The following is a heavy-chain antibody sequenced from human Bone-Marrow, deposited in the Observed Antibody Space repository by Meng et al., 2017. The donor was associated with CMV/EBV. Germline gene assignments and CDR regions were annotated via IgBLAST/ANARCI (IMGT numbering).Heavy chain of an antibody. Sequence: LSLTCAASGFTVSSNYMSWVRQAPGKGLEWVSVIYSGGSTYYADSVKGRFTISRDNSKNTLYLQMNSLRAEDTAVYYCARDNPGYSSSWYVPYYYGMDVWGQGTTVTVSS. CDR2: IYSGGST. V-gene: IGHV3-66*02. J-gene: IGHJ6*02. CDR1: GFTVSSNY. CDR3: ARDNPGYSSSWYVPYYYGMDV. D-gene: IGHD6-13*01.